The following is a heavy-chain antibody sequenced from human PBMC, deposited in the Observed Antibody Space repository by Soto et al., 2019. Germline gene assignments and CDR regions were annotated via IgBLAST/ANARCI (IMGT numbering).Heavy chain of an antibody. CDR1: GGTFRSYT. V-gene: IGHV1-69*13. CDR3: ARGYYDSSNCFDP. Sequence: ASVKVSCKASGGTFRSYTISWVRQDTGQGLEWMGGIIPIFGTANYAQKFQGRVTITADESTSTAYMELSSLRSEDTAVYYCARGYYDSSNCFDPWGQGTLVTVSS. CDR2: IIPIFGTA. J-gene: IGHJ5*02. D-gene: IGHD3-22*01.